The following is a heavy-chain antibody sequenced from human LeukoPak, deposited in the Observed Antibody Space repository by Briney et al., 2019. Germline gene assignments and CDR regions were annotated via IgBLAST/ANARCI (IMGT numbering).Heavy chain of an antibody. Sequence: SETLSLTCTDPRGSLSRYYWSWIRQPPGKGLEWIGHTYYSGSTNYNPSLKSRVTISVDTSKNQFSLKLSSVTAADTAVYYCARVLAAAASVRFDPWGQGTLVTVSS. J-gene: IGHJ5*02. V-gene: IGHV4-59*01. D-gene: IGHD6-13*01. CDR3: ARVLAAAASVRFDP. CDR2: TYYSGST. CDR1: RGSLSRYY.